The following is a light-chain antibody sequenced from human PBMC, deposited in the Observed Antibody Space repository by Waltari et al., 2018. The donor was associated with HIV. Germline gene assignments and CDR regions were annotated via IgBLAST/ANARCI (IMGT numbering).Light chain of an antibody. J-gene: IGLJ2*01. Sequence: QSLLTQPPSVSAAPGQQVTISCSGNTSNIGKNFVSWYRHAPGAAPKLLIFENVPRAAGIPDRFSASTFGASASLTITALQGDDEADYYCQTWDSGLNAIVFGDGTKLTVL. CDR3: QTWDSGLNAIV. CDR1: TSNIGKNF. V-gene: IGLV1-51*01. CDR2: ENV.